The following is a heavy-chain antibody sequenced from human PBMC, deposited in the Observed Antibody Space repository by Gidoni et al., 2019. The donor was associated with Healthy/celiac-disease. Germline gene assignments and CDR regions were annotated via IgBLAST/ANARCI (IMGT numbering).Heavy chain of an antibody. J-gene: IGHJ4*02. CDR2: ISAYTGNT. Sequence: QVQLVQSGAEVQKPGASVKVAGKASGYTFTRYGISWVRQAPGQGLEWMGWISAYTGNTNYAQKLQVRVTMTTDTSTSTADMELRSLRSDDTAVYYCARDQDAHTSYYDFWSGPVYYFDYWGQGTLVTVSS. CDR3: ARDQDAHTSYYDFWSGPVYYFDY. V-gene: IGHV1-18*01. CDR1: GYTFTRYG. D-gene: IGHD3-3*01.